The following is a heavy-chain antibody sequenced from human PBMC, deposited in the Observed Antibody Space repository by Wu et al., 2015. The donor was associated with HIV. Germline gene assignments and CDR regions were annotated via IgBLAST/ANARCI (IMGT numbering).Heavy chain of an antibody. CDR1: GYTFTSYG. V-gene: IGHV1-18*01. D-gene: IGHD6-6*01. CDR3: ERDLEYSSSPYYYYYYMDV. CDR2: ISAYNGNT. Sequence: QVQLVQSGAEVKKPGASVKVSCKASGYTFTSYGISWVRQAPGQGLEWMGWISAYNGNTNYAQKLQGRVTMTTDTSTSTAYMELRSLRSDDTAVYYWERDLEYSSSPYYYYYYMDVWGKGTTVTVSS. J-gene: IGHJ6*03.